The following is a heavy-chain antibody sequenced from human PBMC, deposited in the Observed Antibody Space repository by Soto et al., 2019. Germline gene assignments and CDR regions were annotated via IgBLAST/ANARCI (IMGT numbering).Heavy chain of an antibody. J-gene: IGHJ5*02. CDR2: IHDNGSS. CDR1: GASFSGSY. V-gene: IGHV4-34*01. Sequence: LSLTCAVSGASFSGSYWTWVRRPPGEGLEWIGEIHDNGSSSYNPSLKSRVTISVDTSKMQFSLKLRSVTVADTAIYYCARGRPYGGGFDPWGQGTLVTVSS. CDR3: ARGRPYGGGFDP. D-gene: IGHD2-8*01.